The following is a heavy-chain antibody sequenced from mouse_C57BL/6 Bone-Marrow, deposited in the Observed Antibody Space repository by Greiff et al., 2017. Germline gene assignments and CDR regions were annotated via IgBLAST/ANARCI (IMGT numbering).Heavy chain of an antibody. D-gene: IGHD1-1*01. Sequence: EVKLVESGGGLVKPGGSLKLSCAASGFTFSDYGMHWVRQAPQKGLEWVAYISSGSSTIYYADTVKGRFTISRGNAKNTLFLQMTSLRSENSAVYYCAYYGSSDGYWYFDVWGTGTTVTVSS. J-gene: IGHJ1*03. V-gene: IGHV5-17*01. CDR2: ISSGSSTI. CDR3: AYYGSSDGYWYFDV. CDR1: GFTFSDYG.